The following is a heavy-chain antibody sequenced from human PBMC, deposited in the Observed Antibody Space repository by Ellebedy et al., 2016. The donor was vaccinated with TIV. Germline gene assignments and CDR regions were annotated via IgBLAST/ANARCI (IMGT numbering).Heavy chain of an antibody. CDR1: GGSFSDYY. J-gene: IGHJ4*02. V-gene: IGHV4-34*01. CDR2: VNYSGRT. CDR3: ASVVVTKSADY. D-gene: IGHD3-22*01. Sequence: SETLSLXXAVYGGSFSDYYWSWIRQPPGKGLEWIGEVNYSGRTNYNPSLKSRATISVDTSKNQFSLELSSVTAADTAVYYCASVVVTKSADYWGQGTLVTVSS.